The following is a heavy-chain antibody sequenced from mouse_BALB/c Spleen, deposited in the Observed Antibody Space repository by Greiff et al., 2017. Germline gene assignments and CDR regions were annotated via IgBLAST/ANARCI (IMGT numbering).Heavy chain of an antibody. CDR1: GFTFSDYG. J-gene: IGHJ1*01. CDR3: ARDYYGSSYWYFDF. V-gene: IGHV5-15*02. CDR2: ISNLAYSI. D-gene: IGHD1-1*01. Sequence: EVHLVESGGGLVQPGGSRKLSCAASGFTFSDYGMAWVRQAPGKGPEWVAFISNLAYSIYYADTVTGRFTISRENAKNTLYLEMSSLRSEDTAMYYCARDYYGSSYWYFDFWGAGTTVTVSS.